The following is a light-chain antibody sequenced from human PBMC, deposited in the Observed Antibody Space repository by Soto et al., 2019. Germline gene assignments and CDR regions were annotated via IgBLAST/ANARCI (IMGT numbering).Light chain of an antibody. Sequence: EIVMTQSPATLSVSPGERATLSCRASQSVSSNLAWYQQKPGQAPRVLIYGASTRATGVPARFSGSRSGTEFTLTISSLQSEDVAVYYCQHYNNWPRTFGQGTKVEIK. CDR3: QHYNNWPRT. V-gene: IGKV3-15*01. CDR1: QSVSSN. J-gene: IGKJ1*01. CDR2: GAS.